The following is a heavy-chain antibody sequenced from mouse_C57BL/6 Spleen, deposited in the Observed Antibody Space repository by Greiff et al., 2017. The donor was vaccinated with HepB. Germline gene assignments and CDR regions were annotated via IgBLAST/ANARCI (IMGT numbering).Heavy chain of an antibody. J-gene: IGHJ2*01. CDR2: IDPSDSYT. CDR3: ARRSSQYYFDY. Sequence: VQLQQPGAELVRPGPSVKLSCKASGYTFTSYWMHWVKQRPGQGLEWIGVIDPSDSYTNYNQKFKGKATLTVDTSSSTAYMQLSSLTSEDSAVYYCARRSSQYYFDYWGQGTTLTVSS. V-gene: IGHV1-59*01. CDR1: GYTFTSYW. D-gene: IGHD1-1*01.